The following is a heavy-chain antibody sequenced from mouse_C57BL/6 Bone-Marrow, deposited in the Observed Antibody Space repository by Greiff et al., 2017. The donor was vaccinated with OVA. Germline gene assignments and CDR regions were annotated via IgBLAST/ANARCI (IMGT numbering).Heavy chain of an antibody. CDR2: IHPNSGST. V-gene: IGHV1-64*01. D-gene: IGHD1-1*01. CDR3: ASNSTVSTAIDY. CDR1: GYTFTSYW. Sequence: QVQLQQPGAELVKPGASVKLSCKASGYTFTSYWMHWVKQRPGQGLEWIGMIHPNSGSTNYNEKFKSKATLTVDKSSSTAYMQLSSLTSEDSAVYYCASNSTVSTAIDYWGQGTSVTVSS. J-gene: IGHJ4*01.